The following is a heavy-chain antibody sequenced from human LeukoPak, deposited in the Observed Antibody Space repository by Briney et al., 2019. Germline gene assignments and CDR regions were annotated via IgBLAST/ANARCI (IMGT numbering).Heavy chain of an antibody. CDR1: GFIFSNHE. V-gene: IGHV3-48*03. CDR3: ARTLIAAVGASKNWLDP. Sequence: GGSLRLSCAAFGFIFSNHEMNWVRQAPGKGLEWVSYISSTGRTIYYAVSVRGRFTISRDNAKNSLFLQMNSLRAEDTAVYYCARTLIAAVGASKNWLDPWGQGTLVTVSS. J-gene: IGHJ5*02. D-gene: IGHD6-25*01. CDR2: ISSTGRTI.